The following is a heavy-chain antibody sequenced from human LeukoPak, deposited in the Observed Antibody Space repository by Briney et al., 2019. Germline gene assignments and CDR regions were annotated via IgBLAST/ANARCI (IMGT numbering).Heavy chain of an antibody. V-gene: IGHV3-53*05. CDR1: GFTFSAYA. J-gene: IGHJ4*02. CDR2: IYSDGST. CDR3: ARGTWDY. Sequence: PGGSLRLSCEASGFTFSAYAMTWVRQAPGKGLEWASVIYSDGSTFYADSVKGRFTISRDNAKNTVYLQMNSLRAEDTAVYYCARGTWDYWGQGTLVTVSS.